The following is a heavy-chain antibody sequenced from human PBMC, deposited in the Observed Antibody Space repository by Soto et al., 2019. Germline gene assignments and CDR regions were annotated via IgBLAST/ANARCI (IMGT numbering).Heavy chain of an antibody. CDR2: IYSSGNT. CDR1: GDSISSSSYY. V-gene: IGHV4-39*01. D-gene: IGHD2-2*01. Sequence: QLQLQESGPGLVKPSETLSLTCAVSGDSISSSSYYWGWIRLPPGKGLEWIGSIYSSGNTYYNPSLKSRVTISVDTSRNQFSLKLTSVTAADTAVYYCVPRGPNFYYYGVDVWGQGTTVTVSS. J-gene: IGHJ6*02. CDR3: VPRGPNFYYYGVDV.